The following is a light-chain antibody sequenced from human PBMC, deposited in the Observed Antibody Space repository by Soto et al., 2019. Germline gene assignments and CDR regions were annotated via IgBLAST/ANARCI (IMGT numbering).Light chain of an antibody. V-gene: IGKV3-15*01. J-gene: IGKJ1*01. CDR2: GAS. Sequence: EIVMTQSAATLSVSPGERATLSCRASQSVRSNLAWYQQKPGQAPRLLIYGASTRATGVPARFSGSGSGTEFTLTISSLQSEDFAIYYCQHYNNWPPWTFGQGTKVEIK. CDR1: QSVRSN. CDR3: QHYNNWPPWT.